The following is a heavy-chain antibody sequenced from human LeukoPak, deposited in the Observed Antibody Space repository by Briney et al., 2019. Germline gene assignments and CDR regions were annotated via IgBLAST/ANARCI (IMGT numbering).Heavy chain of an antibody. CDR3: ARAVWWLPDY. CDR2: IYSGGST. D-gene: IGHD2-21*01. V-gene: IGHV3-53*01. CDR1: GFTVSSNY. Sequence: PGGSLRLSCAASGFTVSSNYMSWVRQAPGKGLEWVSVIYSGGSTYYADSVKGRFTISRDNSENTLYLQMNSLRAEDTAVYYCARAVWWLPDYWGQGTLVTVSS. J-gene: IGHJ4*02.